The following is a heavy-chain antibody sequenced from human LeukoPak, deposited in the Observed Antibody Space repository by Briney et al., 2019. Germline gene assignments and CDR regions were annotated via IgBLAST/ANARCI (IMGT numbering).Heavy chain of an antibody. CDR2: IYSGGST. CDR3: ARVALGLVGYYALDI. V-gene: IGHV3-53*01. J-gene: IGHJ3*02. D-gene: IGHD3-22*01. CDR1: GFTVSSNY. Sequence: GGSLRLSCAASGFTVSSNYMSWVRQAPGKGLEWVSVIYSGGSTYYADSVKGRFTISRDNSKNTLYLQMNSLRAEDTAVYYCARVALGLVGYYALDIWGQGTMVTVSS.